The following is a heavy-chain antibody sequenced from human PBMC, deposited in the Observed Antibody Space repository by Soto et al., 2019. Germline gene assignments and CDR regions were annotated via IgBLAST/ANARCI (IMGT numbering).Heavy chain of an antibody. CDR2: IIPILGTA. CDR1: GGTFSSYA. J-gene: IGHJ6*02. Sequence: ASVKVSCKASGGTFSSYAISWVRQAPGQGLEWMGGIIPILGTANYAQKFQGRVTITADESTSTAYMELSSLRSEDTAVYYCARDFRGGFHYGMDVWGQGTTVTVSS. CDR3: ARDFRGGFHYGMDV. V-gene: IGHV1-69*13.